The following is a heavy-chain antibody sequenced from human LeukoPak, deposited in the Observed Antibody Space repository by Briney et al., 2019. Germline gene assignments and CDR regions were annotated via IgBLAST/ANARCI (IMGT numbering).Heavy chain of an antibody. CDR3: ARDGGSYYTASPNSWFDP. CDR2: ISHRGSP. Sequence: SETLSLTCIVSGYSNSRDYCWGWIRPAPGKGLEWIGSISHRGSPYYNPSLQSRVTMSADTPNNQFSLRLSSVTAADTAVYYCARDGGSYYTASPNSWFDPWGQGNLVTVSS. D-gene: IGHD2-15*01. V-gene: IGHV4-38-2*02. J-gene: IGHJ5*02. CDR1: GYSNSRDYC.